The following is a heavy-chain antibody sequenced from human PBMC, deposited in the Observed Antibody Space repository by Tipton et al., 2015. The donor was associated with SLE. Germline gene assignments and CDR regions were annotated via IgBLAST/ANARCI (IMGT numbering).Heavy chain of an antibody. CDR2: IRYDGSNK. CDR1: GFTFSSYG. Sequence: SLRLSCAASGFTFSSYGMHWVRQAPGKGLEWVAFIRYDGSNKYYADSVKGRFTISRDNSKNTLYLQMNSLRAEDTAVYYCARDAGDIVVVVAATPDAFDIWGQGTMVTVSS. V-gene: IGHV3-30*02. CDR3: ARDAGDIVVVVAATPDAFDI. J-gene: IGHJ3*02. D-gene: IGHD2-15*01.